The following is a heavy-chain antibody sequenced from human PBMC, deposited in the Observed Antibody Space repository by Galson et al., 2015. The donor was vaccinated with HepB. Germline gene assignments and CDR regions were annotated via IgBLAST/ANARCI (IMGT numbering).Heavy chain of an antibody. CDR1: GYTFTSYG. Sequence: VKVSCKASGYTFTSYGISWVRQAPGQGLEWMGWISAYNGNTNYAQKLQGRVTMTTDTSTSTAYMELRSLRSDDTAVYYCARAIGAYCGGDCYSNYYYYMDVWGKGTTVTVSS. CDR2: ISAYNGNT. CDR3: ARAIGAYCGGDCYSNYYYYMDV. J-gene: IGHJ6*03. V-gene: IGHV1-18*01. D-gene: IGHD2-21*01.